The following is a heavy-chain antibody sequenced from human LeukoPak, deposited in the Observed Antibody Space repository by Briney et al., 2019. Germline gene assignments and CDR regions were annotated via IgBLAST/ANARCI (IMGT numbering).Heavy chain of an antibody. CDR1: GFTFTNNW. Sequence: GSLRLSCAASGFTFTNNWMNWVRQAPGKGLEWISYISSSGTTIYYADSVKGRFTISRDNAKNSLYLQMNSLRAEDTAVYYCAREGTGYSYGGDYFDYWGQGTLVTVSS. J-gene: IGHJ4*02. D-gene: IGHD5-18*01. V-gene: IGHV3-48*04. CDR3: AREGTGYSYGGDYFDY. CDR2: ISSSGTTI.